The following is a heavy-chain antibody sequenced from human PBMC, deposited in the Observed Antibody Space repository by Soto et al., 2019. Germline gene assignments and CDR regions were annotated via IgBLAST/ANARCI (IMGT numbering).Heavy chain of an antibody. CDR2: ISGSGGST. J-gene: IGHJ4*02. V-gene: IGHV3-23*01. CDR1: GFTFSSYA. Sequence: GGSLRLSCAASGFTFSSYAMSWVRQAPGKGLEWVSAISGSGGSTYYADSVKGRFTIPRDNSKNTLYLQMNSLRAEDTAVYYCAKVPYGPLIYPFDYWGQGTLVTVSS. D-gene: IGHD3-10*01. CDR3: AKVPYGPLIYPFDY.